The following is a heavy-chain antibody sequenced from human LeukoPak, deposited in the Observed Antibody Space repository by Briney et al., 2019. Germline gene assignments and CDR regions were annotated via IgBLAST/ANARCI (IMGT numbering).Heavy chain of an antibody. CDR1: GLTFSSYA. Sequence: GGSLRLSCAASGLTFSSYAMHWVRQAPGKGLEWVAVISYDGSNKYYADSVKGRFTISRDNSKYTLYLQMNSLRAEDTAVYYCARDILLSYYFDYWGQGTLVTVSS. D-gene: IGHD2/OR15-2a*01. CDR3: ARDILLSYYFDY. J-gene: IGHJ4*02. CDR2: ISYDGSNK. V-gene: IGHV3-30-3*01.